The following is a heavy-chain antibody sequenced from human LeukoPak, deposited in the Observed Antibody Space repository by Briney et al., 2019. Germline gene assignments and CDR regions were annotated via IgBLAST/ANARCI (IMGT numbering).Heavy chain of an antibody. J-gene: IGHJ5*02. V-gene: IGHV4-34*01. Sequence: SPSETLSLTCAVYGGSFSGYYWSWIRQPPGKGLEWIREINHSGSTNYNPSLKSRVTISVDTSKNQFSLKLSSVTAADTAVYYCARGGGWYSARTVYNWFDPWGQGTLVTVSS. CDR2: INHSGST. CDR1: GGSFSGYY. CDR3: ARGGGWYSARTVYNWFDP. D-gene: IGHD6-19*01.